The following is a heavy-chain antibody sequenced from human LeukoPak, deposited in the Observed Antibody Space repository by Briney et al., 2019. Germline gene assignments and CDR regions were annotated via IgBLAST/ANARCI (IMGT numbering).Heavy chain of an antibody. V-gene: IGHV4-30-2*01. CDR1: GGSISSGGYY. D-gene: IGHD2-2*01. J-gene: IGHJ4*02. Sequence: PSQTLSLTCSVSGGSISSGGYYWSWLRQPPGKGLEWIGYIHHSGSTYYNPSLKSRVTISVDRSRNHFSLNLSSVTAADTAVYYCARSDVPGASLFDYWGQGTLVTISS. CDR3: ARSDVPGASLFDY. CDR2: IHHSGST.